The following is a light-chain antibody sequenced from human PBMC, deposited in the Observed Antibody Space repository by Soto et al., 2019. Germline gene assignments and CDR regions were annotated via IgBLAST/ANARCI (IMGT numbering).Light chain of an antibody. CDR3: QQYNNWPIT. J-gene: IGKJ5*01. CDR2: GAS. Sequence: ETVMTQSPDTLSLSPGERATLSCRASQSVSDNLAWYQQRPGQAPRLLIYGASTRATGIPARFSGSGSGTEFTLTISSLQSEDFAVYYCQQYNNWPITFGQGTRLEI. CDR1: QSVSDN. V-gene: IGKV3D-15*01.